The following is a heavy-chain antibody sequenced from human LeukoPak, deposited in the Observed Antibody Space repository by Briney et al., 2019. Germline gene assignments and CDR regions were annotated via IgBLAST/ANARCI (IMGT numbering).Heavy chain of an antibody. J-gene: IGHJ4*02. CDR1: GYTFTIYF. CDR3: ARAGGGGSSPQYY. V-gene: IGHV1-46*01. D-gene: IGHD2-15*01. Sequence: ASVRVSSMASGYTFTIYFMHCVRQAPGQGLEWMGKIKPSVGSKTYAQKFQGRVTMSRDTDTSTVYMELSSLRSEDTAVYYCARAGGGGSSPQYYWGQGNLVTVSS. CDR2: IKPSVGSK.